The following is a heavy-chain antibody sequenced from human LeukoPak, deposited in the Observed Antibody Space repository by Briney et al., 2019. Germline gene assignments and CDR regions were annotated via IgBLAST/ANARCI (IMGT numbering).Heavy chain of an antibody. CDR1: GGSISSYY. CDR2: IYYSGST. Sequence: SETLSLTCTVSGGSISSYYWSWIRQPPGKGLEWIGYIYYSGSTNYNPSLKSRVTISVDTSKNQFSLKLSSVTAADTAVYYCARSEVGGELDYWGQGTLVTVSS. V-gene: IGHV4-59*01. D-gene: IGHD3-16*01. CDR3: ARSEVGGELDY. J-gene: IGHJ4*02.